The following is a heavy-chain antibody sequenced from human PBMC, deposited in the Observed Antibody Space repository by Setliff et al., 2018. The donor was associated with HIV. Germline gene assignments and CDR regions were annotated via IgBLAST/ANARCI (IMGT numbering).Heavy chain of an antibody. J-gene: IGHJ6*03. V-gene: IGHV4-39*02. CDR3: ARLVGYYRSDNANYYYMDV. CDR2: VHYSGST. Sequence: LSLTCTVSDGSISSANHYWGWIRQSPGKRLEWIGTVHYSGSTYYNPSLKSRLTISVDTSTNHFSLKLSSVAAADTAVYYCARLVGYYRSDNANYYYMDVWGKGTTVTVSS. D-gene: IGHD3-16*02. CDR1: DGSISSANHY.